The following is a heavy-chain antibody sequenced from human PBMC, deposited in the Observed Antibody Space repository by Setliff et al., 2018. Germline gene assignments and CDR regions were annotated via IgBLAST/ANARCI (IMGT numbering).Heavy chain of an antibody. Sequence: GESLNISCKGSGYSFTSYWIGWVRQMPGKGLEWMGIIYPGDSDTRYSPSFQVQVTISADKSISTAYLQWSSLKASDTAMYYCARSRSNFWSGYFNWFDPWGQGTLVTVSS. D-gene: IGHD3-3*01. J-gene: IGHJ5*02. CDR3: ARSRSNFWSGYFNWFDP. CDR2: IYPGDSDT. V-gene: IGHV5-51*01. CDR1: GYSFTSYW.